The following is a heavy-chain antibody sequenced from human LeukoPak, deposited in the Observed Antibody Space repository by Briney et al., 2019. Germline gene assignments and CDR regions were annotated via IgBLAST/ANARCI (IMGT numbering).Heavy chain of an antibody. CDR2: ISYDGSNE. CDR1: GFTFSSYA. V-gene: IGHV3-30*04. Sequence: PGRSLRLSCAASGFTFSSYAMHWVRQAPGKGLEWVAVISYDGSNEYYADSVKGRFTISRDNSKNTLYLQMNSLRAEDTAVYYCASGRYSSSWQYYYYYGMDVWGQGTTVTVSS. CDR3: ASGRYSSSWQYYYYYGMDV. D-gene: IGHD6-13*01. J-gene: IGHJ6*02.